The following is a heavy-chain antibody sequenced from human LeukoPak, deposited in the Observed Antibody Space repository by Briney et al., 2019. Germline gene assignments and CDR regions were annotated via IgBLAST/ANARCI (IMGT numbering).Heavy chain of an antibody. Sequence: GRSLRLSCAASGFTFDDYAMHWVRQAPGKGLEWVSGISWNSGSIGYADSVKGRFTISRDNAKNSLYLQMNSLRAEDTALYYCAKASTEYSYGLYYFDYWGQGTLVTVSS. V-gene: IGHV3-9*01. D-gene: IGHD5-18*01. CDR1: GFTFDDYA. CDR3: AKASTEYSYGLYYFDY. CDR2: ISWNSGSI. J-gene: IGHJ4*02.